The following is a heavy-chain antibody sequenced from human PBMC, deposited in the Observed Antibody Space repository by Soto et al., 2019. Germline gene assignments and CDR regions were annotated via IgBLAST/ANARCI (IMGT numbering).Heavy chain of an antibody. V-gene: IGHV5-51*01. CDR3: ATSDYYDCSGYPHAEYFHY. D-gene: IGHD3-22*01. CDR1: GYSFTSYW. J-gene: IGHJ1*01. CDR2: VYPGDSNT. Sequence: HGESLKISCKGSGYSFTSYWIGWVRQLPGKGLEWMGVVYPGDSNTRYSPSFQGQVTISADSTTSTTYQKGSSLKASDTAMDFCATSDYYDCSGYPHAEYFHYWGQGTLVTVSS.